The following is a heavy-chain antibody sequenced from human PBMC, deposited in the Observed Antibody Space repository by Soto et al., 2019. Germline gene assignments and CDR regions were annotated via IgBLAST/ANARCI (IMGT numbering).Heavy chain of an antibody. Sequence: QVQLVQSGAEVKKPGASVKVSCKASGYTFTSYDINWVRQATGQGLEWMGWMNPNSGNTGYAQKFQGSVTMTRTTSISTAYMELSSLRSEDTAVYYCARRYDFWSGYYPYYYYYGMDVWGQGTTVTVSS. CDR2: MNPNSGNT. CDR1: GYTFTSYD. J-gene: IGHJ6*02. CDR3: ARRYDFWSGYYPYYYYYGMDV. D-gene: IGHD3-3*01. V-gene: IGHV1-8*01.